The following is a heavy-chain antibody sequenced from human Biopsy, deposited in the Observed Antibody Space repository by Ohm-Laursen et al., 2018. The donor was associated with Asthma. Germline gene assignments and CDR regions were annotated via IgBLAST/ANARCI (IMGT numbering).Heavy chain of an antibody. CDR2: ISYDGSTQ. V-gene: IGHV3-30*03. D-gene: IGHD1-1*01. Sequence: SLRLSCTASGLTFRNYGLHWVRQAPGKGLEWVALISYDGSTQYYADSVKGRFTTSRDNSKNTLDLQMNSLREEDTAVYYCVRDGTDDAFDIWGQGTVVSVSS. J-gene: IGHJ3*02. CDR1: GLTFRNYG. CDR3: VRDGTDDAFDI.